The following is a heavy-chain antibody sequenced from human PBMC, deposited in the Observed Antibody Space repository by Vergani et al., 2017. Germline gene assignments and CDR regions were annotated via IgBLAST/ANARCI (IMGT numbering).Heavy chain of an antibody. CDR2: ISGPGLST. D-gene: IGHD3-9*01. Sequence: EVHLLESGGGLVQSGGSLRLSCAASGFTFSNSAVSWVRQAPGRGLAWVSSISGPGLSTYYADSVKGRFSISRDNSKNTVFLQMHSLRAEDTAIYFCTRDRNXDIWTGSTNHFDHWGPGTLVTVSS. CDR1: GFTFSNSA. J-gene: IGHJ4*02. V-gene: IGHV3-23*01. CDR3: TRDRNXDIWTGSTNHFDH.